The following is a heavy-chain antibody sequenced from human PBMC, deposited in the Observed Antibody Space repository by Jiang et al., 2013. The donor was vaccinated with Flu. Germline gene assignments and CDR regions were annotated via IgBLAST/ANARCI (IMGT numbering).Heavy chain of an antibody. CDR1: GGSISSYY. CDR2: IYTMGST. V-gene: IGHV4-4*07. CDR3: ARWGRYGSYAFDI. D-gene: IGHD1-26*01. J-gene: IGHJ3*02. Sequence: KPSETLSLTCTVSGGSISSYYWSWIRQPAGKGLEWIGRIYTMGSTNYNPSLKSRVTMSVDTSKNQFSLKLSPVTAADTAVYYCARWGRYGSYAFDIWGQGTMVTVSS.